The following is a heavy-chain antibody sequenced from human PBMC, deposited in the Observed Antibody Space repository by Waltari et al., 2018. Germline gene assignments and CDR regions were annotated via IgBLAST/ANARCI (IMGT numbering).Heavy chain of an antibody. CDR3: AREAAAGTKVFDY. CDR2: IIPIFGTA. Sequence: QVQLVQSGAEVKKPGSSVKVSCKACGGTFSSYAISWERPAPGQGLEWMGGIIPIFGTANYAQKFQGRVTITADESTSTAYMELSSLRSEDTAVYYCAREAAAGTKVFDYWGQGTLVTVSS. D-gene: IGHD6-13*01. CDR1: GGTFSSYA. J-gene: IGHJ4*02. V-gene: IGHV1-69*13.